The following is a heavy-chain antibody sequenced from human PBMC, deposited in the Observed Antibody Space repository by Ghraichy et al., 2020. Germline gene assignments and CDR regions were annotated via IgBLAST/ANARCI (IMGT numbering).Heavy chain of an antibody. CDR3: ARRRRGGQTPHWFDP. CDR2: VHATERA. J-gene: IGHJ5*02. V-gene: IGHV4-34*01. CDR1: GGSFKSYF. Sequence: LSLTCEVSGGSFKSYFFSWLRQIPGRGLEWIGDVHATERANYNPSLESRVIMSVDTANSQVALRLSSVTGADTGLYYCARRRRGGQTPHWFDPWGPGTAVTVSA. D-gene: IGHD4-23*01.